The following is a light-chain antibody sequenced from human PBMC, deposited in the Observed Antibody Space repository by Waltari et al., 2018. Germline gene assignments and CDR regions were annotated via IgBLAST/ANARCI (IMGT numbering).Light chain of an antibody. Sequence: EIVLTQSPGTLSLSPGERATLSCRASQGVGRSFAWYQQKPGQAPRLLIYGASIRATGIPDRFSGGVSGTDFSLTISRLEPEDFAAYHCQHYVRLPVTFGQGTKVEIK. CDR1: QGVGRS. J-gene: IGKJ1*01. V-gene: IGKV3-20*01. CDR2: GAS. CDR3: QHYVRLPVT.